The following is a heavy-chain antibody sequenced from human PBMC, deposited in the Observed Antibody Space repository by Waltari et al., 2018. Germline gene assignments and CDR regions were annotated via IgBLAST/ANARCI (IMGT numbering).Heavy chain of an antibody. Sequence: QMYLVESGGTVVQPGTSLTLSCAASGFTFNKNNMHWVRQAPGKGLEWVSFILYDGSDDSYADSVKGRFTISRDNSKHTIFLQMIGLKVGDTAVYFCAKDSGSGGYAFDVWGQGTMVTVSS. D-gene: IGHD1-26*01. V-gene: IGHV3-30*02. CDR3: AKDSGSGGYAFDV. CDR1: GFTFNKNN. J-gene: IGHJ3*01. CDR2: ILYDGSDD.